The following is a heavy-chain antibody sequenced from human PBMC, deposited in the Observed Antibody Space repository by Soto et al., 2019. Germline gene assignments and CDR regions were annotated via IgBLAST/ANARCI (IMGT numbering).Heavy chain of an antibody. CDR1: GFTFSSYA. D-gene: IGHD1-26*01. CDR3: AKDLGHSGPQPFDY. J-gene: IGHJ4*02. Sequence: GESLKISCAASGFTFSSYAMSWVRQAPGKGLEWVSAISGSGGSTYYADSVKGRFTISRDNSKNTLYLQMNSLRAEDTAVYYCAKDLGHSGPQPFDYWGQGTLGTVSS. CDR2: ISGSGGST. V-gene: IGHV3-23*01.